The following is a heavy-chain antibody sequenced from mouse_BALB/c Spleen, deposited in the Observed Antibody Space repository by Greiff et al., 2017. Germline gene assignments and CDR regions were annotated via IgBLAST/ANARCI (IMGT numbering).Heavy chain of an antibody. V-gene: IGHV2-6-7*01. CDR3: ARDLGGYDYDDGAWFAY. Sequence: VQLQQSGPGLVAPSQSLSITCTVSGFSLTGYGVNWVRQPPGKGLEWLGMIWGDGSTDYNSALKSRLSISKDNSKSQVFLKMNSLQTDDTARYYCARDLGGYDYDDGAWFAYWGQGTLVTVSA. CDR2: IWGDGST. J-gene: IGHJ3*01. CDR1: GFSLTGYG. D-gene: IGHD2-4*01.